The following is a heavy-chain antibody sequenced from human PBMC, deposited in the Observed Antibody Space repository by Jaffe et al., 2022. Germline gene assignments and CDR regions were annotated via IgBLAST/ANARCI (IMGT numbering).Heavy chain of an antibody. V-gene: IGHV4-61*02. CDR2: IYTSGST. D-gene: IGHD5-12*01. Sequence: QVQLQESGPGLVKPSQTLSLTCTVSGGSISSGSYYWSWIRQPAGKGLEWIGRIYTSGSTNYNPSLKSRVTISVDTSKNQFSLKLSSVTAADTAVYYCARDHDIVATFDYWGQGTLVTVSS. J-gene: IGHJ4*02. CDR1: GGSISSGSYY. CDR3: ARDHDIVATFDY.